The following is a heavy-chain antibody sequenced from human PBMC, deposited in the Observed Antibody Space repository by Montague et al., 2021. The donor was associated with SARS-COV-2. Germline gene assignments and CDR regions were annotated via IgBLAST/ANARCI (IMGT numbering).Heavy chain of an antibody. Sequence: CAISGDSVSTNSGTWNWVRLSPSRGLEWLGRTYYRSEWYSDYSVSVKSRISINPDTSMNQFSLQLNSVTPEDTAVYYCARAERGSCGDGNCYQYFFNYWGQGTLVTVSS. CDR1: GDSVSTNSGT. V-gene: IGHV6-1*01. CDR3: ARAERGSCGDGNCYQYFFNY. CDR2: TYYRSEWYS. J-gene: IGHJ4*02. D-gene: IGHD2-15*01.